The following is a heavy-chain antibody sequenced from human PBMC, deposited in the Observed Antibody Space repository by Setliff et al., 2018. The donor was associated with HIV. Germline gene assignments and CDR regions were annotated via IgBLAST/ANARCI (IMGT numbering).Heavy chain of an antibody. V-gene: IGHV1-46*01. CDR3: AAGGYHDILTGHSNGPHYYYGMDV. D-gene: IGHD3-9*01. CDR1: GYTFTTYY. CDR2: LNPSEGTT. Sequence: GASVKVSCKASGYTFTTYYIHWVRQAPGQGLEWMGILNPSEGTTSFAQKFQGRVTMTRDTSTSTVYMELNGLRSEDTALYYCAAGGYHDILTGHSNGPHYYYGMDVWGQGTTVTVSS. J-gene: IGHJ6*02.